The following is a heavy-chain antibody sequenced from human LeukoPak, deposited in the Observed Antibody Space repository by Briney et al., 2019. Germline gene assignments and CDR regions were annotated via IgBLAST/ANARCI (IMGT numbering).Heavy chain of an antibody. V-gene: IGHV3-48*02. Sequence: GRTLGLACAASGFTFGSNSMNRLRQAQGQALEWVSYISSSSSTIYYADSVKGRFTISRDNAKNSLYLQMNSLRDEDTAVYYCARDPYLDCSSTSCYFDYWGQGTLVTVSS. CDR3: ARDPYLDCSSTSCYFDY. D-gene: IGHD2-2*01. J-gene: IGHJ4*02. CDR1: GFTFGSNS. CDR2: ISSSSSTI.